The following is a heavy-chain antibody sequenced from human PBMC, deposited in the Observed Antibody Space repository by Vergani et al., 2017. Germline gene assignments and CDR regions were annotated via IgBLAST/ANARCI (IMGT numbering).Heavy chain of an antibody. D-gene: IGHD3-10*01. CDR1: EFSFSNYA. CDR2: ISGSGVSA. CDR3: AKQYFVSGNYLFDY. J-gene: IGHJ4*02. Sequence: EVQLLESGGGLVQPGGSLRLTCAASEFSFSNYAMNWVRQAPGKGLEWVSGISGSGVSAYYTDSVQGRFTISRDNSKNMLFLQMNNLRTEDTAIYYCAKQYFVSGNYLFDYWGQGTLVTVSS. V-gene: IGHV3-23*01.